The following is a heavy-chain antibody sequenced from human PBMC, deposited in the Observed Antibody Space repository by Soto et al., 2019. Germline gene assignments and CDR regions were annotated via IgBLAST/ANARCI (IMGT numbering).Heavy chain of an antibody. J-gene: IGHJ6*03. CDR1: GGSISSSNYY. CDR3: ARHREEGYYMDV. D-gene: IGHD3-10*01. Sequence: SETLSLTCTVSGGSISSSNYYWGWIRQPPGKGLEWIGSIYFGGSTYYNPSPKIRLPISVDTSKNQFSLKLGSVTAADTAVYYCARHREEGYYMDVWAKGTTVTVSS. V-gene: IGHV4-39*01. CDR2: IYFGGST.